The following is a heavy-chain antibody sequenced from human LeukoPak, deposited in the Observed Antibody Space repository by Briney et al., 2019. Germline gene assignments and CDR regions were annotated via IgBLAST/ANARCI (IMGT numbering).Heavy chain of an antibody. Sequence: SVKVSCKASGYTFTSYYMHWVRQAPGQGLEWMGGIIPIFGTANYAQKFQGRVTITADESTSTAYMELSSLRSEDTAVYYCARGTITMVRGVTPDAFDIWGQGTMVTVSS. D-gene: IGHD3-10*01. J-gene: IGHJ3*02. CDR1: GYTFTSYY. CDR3: ARGTITMVRGVTPDAFDI. V-gene: IGHV1-69*13. CDR2: IIPIFGTA.